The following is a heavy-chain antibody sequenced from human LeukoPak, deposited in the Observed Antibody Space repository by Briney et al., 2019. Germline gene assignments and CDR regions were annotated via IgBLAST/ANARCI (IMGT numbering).Heavy chain of an antibody. J-gene: IGHJ4*02. D-gene: IGHD3-22*01. V-gene: IGHV4-61*05. Sequence: SETLSLTCTVSGGSISSSSYYWGWIRQPPGKGLEWIGYIYYSGSTNYNPSLKSRVTISVDTSKNQFSLKLSSVTAADTAVYYCARVPNPTYYYDSSGYYYYFDYWGQGTLVTVSS. CDR2: IYYSGST. CDR3: ARVPNPTYYYDSSGYYYYFDY. CDR1: GGSISSSSYY.